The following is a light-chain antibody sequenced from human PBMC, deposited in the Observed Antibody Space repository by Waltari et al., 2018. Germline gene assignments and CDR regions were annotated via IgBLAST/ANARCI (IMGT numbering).Light chain of an antibody. CDR2: VNSDGSH. CDR3: ETGGHGTWV. J-gene: IGLJ3*02. Sequence: QLVLPQSPSASASLGASVKLTCTLSSGHSSNIVAWLQQQPGKGPRFLMKVNSDGSHTKGDEIPDRFSGSSSGAERYLTISNVQSEDEAEYFCETGGHGTWVFGGGTKLNVL. V-gene: IGLV4-69*01. CDR1: SGHSSNI.